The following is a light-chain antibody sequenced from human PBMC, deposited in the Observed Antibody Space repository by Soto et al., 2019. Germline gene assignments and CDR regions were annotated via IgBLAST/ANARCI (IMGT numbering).Light chain of an antibody. J-gene: IGKJ1*01. CDR3: QHYSIYPWT. CDR2: KAS. V-gene: IGKV1-5*03. CDR1: QSISNW. Sequence: DIQMTQSPSTLSASVGDRVTITCRASQSISNWLAWYQQKPGKAPKLLIYKASSLESGVPSRFSGSGSGTEFTLTISSLQPDDFATYYCQHYSIYPWTFGQGTKVEIK.